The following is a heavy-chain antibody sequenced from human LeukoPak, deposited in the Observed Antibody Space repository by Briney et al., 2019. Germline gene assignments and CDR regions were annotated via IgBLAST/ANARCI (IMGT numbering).Heavy chain of an antibody. CDR3: ARRGYCISTSCSLDY. CDR1: GYTFSSYY. V-gene: IGHV1-46*01. CDR2: INPSGGSP. J-gene: IGHJ4*02. Sequence: ASVKVSCKASGYTFSSYYIHWVRQAPEQGLEWMGIINPSGGSPSYAQKFQGRVTLTRDTSTSTVYVDLSSLRSEDTAVYYCARRGYCISTSCSLDYWGQGTLVTVSS. D-gene: IGHD2-2*01.